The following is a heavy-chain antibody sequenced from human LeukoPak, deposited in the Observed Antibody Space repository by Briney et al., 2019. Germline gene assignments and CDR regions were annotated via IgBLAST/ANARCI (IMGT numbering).Heavy chain of an antibody. Sequence: GGSLRLSCSASGFTFSSYAMHWVRQAPGKGLEYVSAISSNGGSTYYADSVKGRFTISRDNSKNTLYLQMSSLRAEDTAVYYRVKDLLPGGGWSLEDIDYWGQGTLVTVSS. CDR1: GFTFSSYA. J-gene: IGHJ4*02. V-gene: IGHV3-64D*09. CDR3: VKDLLPGGGWSLEDIDY. CDR2: ISSNGGST. D-gene: IGHD2-15*01.